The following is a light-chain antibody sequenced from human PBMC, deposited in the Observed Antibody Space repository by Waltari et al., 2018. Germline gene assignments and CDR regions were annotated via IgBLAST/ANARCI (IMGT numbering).Light chain of an antibody. V-gene: IGLV2-11*01. CDR1: SSAVGGYNY. CDR2: DVT. J-gene: IGLJ3*02. Sequence: QSALTQPRSVSGSPGQSVTISCTGTSSAVGGYNYVPWYQHHPGKAPKLIIYDVTKRPSGVPDRFSASKSDNTASLTISGLQAEDEADYYSCSYAGSITFWVFGGGTKLTVL. CDR3: CSYAGSITFWV.